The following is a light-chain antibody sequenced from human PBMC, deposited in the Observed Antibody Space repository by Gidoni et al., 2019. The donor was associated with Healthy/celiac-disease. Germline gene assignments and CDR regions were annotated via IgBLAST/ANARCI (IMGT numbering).Light chain of an antibody. CDR3: AAWDDSLNGVV. V-gene: IGLV1-44*01. J-gene: IGLJ2*01. CDR1: SSNIGSNT. CDR2: SNN. Sequence: QSLLPQPPSASGTPVQRVTISCSGSSSNIGSNTVNWYQQHPGTAPKLLIYSNNQRPAGVPDRFSGSKSGTSASLAISGLQSEDEADYYCAAWDDSLNGVVFGGGTKLTVL.